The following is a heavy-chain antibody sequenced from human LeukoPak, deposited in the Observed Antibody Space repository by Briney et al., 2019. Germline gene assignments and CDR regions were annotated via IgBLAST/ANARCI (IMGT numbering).Heavy chain of an antibody. Sequence: GGSLRLSCAASGFTFSSYAMHWVRQAPGKGLEYVSAITSNGGTTYYADSVKGRFTISRDNSKNTLYLQMGSLTAEDMAVYYCARGRGGYCDYWGRGTMVTVSS. CDR2: ITSNGGTT. V-gene: IGHV3-64*02. J-gene: IGHJ4*02. D-gene: IGHD3-10*01. CDR3: ARGRGGYCDY. CDR1: GFTFSSYA.